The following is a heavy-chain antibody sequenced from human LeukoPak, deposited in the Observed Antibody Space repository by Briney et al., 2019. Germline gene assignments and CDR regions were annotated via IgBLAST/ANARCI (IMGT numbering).Heavy chain of an antibody. J-gene: IGHJ2*01. V-gene: IGHV3-23*01. CDR1: GFTFSSYA. CDR3: AKIGVIGKSYYDI. CDR2: ISSGSDYT. Sequence: PGGSLRLSCAASGFTFSSYAMSWVRQAPGKGPEWVSSISSGSDYTFYADSVKGRFIVSRDNSKNTLYLQMYSLRAGDTAVYFCAKIGVIGKSYYDIWGRGTLVTASS. D-gene: IGHD3-10*01.